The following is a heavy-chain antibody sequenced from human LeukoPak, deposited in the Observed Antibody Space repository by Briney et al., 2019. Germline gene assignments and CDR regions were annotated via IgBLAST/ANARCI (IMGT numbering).Heavy chain of an antibody. CDR1: GGSFSGYY. J-gene: IGHJ4*02. V-gene: IGHV4-34*01. CDR3: ARGWSREDIFDF. D-gene: IGHD2-15*01. CDR2: INHSGST. Sequence: SDTLSLTCAVYGGSFSGYYWSWIRHPPGKGLEWIGEINHSGSTNYNPSLKSRVTISVDTSKNQFSLKLSSVTAADTAVYYCARGWSREDIFDFGAQGTRVTVSS.